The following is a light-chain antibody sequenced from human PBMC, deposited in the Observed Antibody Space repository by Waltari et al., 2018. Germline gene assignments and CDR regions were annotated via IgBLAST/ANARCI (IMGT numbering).Light chain of an antibody. CDR1: NSDVGSYNF. J-gene: IGLJ1*01. Sequence: QSALTQPASVSGSPGQSIPISCTGTNSDVGSYNFVPWFQQHPGEAPKLMIYEVTNRPSGVSNRFSGSKSGNTASLIISGLQGEDEADYYCSSYTTSRTYVFGTGTKVTVL. CDR2: EVT. CDR3: SSYTTSRTYV. V-gene: IGLV2-14*01.